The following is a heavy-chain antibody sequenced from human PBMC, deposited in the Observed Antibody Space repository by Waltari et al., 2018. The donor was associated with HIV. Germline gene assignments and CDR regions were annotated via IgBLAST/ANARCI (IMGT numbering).Heavy chain of an antibody. CDR1: GFTFSSYA. V-gene: IGHV3-30*04. CDR3: ARDSGYYSFLFDY. Sequence: QVQLVESGGGVVQPGRSLRLSCAASGFTFSSYAMHWVRQAPGKGLEWVAVILNDGKNKISADSVKGRFTISRDNSKNTLYLQMNSLRAEDTAVYYCARDSGYYSFLFDYWGQGTLVTVSS. CDR2: ILNDGKNK. J-gene: IGHJ4*02. D-gene: IGHD3-22*01.